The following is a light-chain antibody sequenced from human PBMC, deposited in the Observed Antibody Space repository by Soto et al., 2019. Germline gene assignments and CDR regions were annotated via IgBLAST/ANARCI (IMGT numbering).Light chain of an antibody. CDR2: GAS. J-gene: IGKJ5*01. Sequence: EIVFTQSPGTMSLSPGESATLSCRASQSVTSNNLAWYQQKPGQAPRLIIYGASSRATGIPDRFSGSGSGTDFTLNLSRMETEDFAVYYCKTYVSPTITLGQGQRRENK. CDR3: KTYVSPTIT. V-gene: IGKV3-20*01. CDR1: QSVTSNN.